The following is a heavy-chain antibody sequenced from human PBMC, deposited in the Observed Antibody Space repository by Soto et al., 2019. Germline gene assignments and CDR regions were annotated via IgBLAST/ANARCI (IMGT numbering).Heavy chain of an antibody. CDR1: GYTFTSYG. CDR3: AREGNRPGIAPMGPLGP. CDR2: ISAYNGNT. J-gene: IGHJ5*02. D-gene: IGHD6-13*01. Sequence: ASVKVSCKASGYTFTSYGISWVRQAPGQGLEWMGWISAYNGNTNYAQKLQGRVTMTTDTSTSTAYMELRSLRSDDTAGYYCAREGNRPGIAPMGPLGPWGQGTLVTVSS. V-gene: IGHV1-18*01.